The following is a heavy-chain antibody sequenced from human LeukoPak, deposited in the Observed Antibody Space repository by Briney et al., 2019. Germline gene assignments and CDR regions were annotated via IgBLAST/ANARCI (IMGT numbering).Heavy chain of an antibody. CDR2: ISSSSSYI. CDR1: GFTFSSYS. Sequence: GGSLRLSCAASGFTFSSYSMNWVRQAPGKGLEWVSSISSSSSYIYYADSVKGRFTISRDDSKDTLYLQMNGLRAEDTAVYYCVKISNYDILTGYYSKYFDYWGQGTLVTVSS. J-gene: IGHJ4*02. D-gene: IGHD3-9*01. V-gene: IGHV3-21*04. CDR3: VKISNYDILTGYYSKYFDY.